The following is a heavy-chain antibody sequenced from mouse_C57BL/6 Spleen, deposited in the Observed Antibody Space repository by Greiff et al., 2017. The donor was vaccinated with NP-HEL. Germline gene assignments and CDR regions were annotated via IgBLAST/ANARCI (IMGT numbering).Heavy chain of an antibody. CDR1: GYAFSSSW. D-gene: IGHD3-2*02. J-gene: IGHJ1*03. CDR3: AREKGYSYWDFDV. Sequence: QVQLQQSGPELVKPGASVKISCKASGYAFSSSWMNWVKQRPGKGLEWIGRIYPGDGDTNYNGKFKGKATLTADKSSSTAYMQLSSLTSEDSAVYFCAREKGYSYWDFDVWGTGTTVTVSS. CDR2: IYPGDGDT. V-gene: IGHV1-82*01.